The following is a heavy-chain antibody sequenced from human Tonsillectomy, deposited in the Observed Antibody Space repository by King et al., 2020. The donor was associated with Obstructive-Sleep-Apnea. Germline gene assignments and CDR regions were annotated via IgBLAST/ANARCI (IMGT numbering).Heavy chain of an antibody. J-gene: IGHJ4*02. CDR3: ASRIAAAVPRY. D-gene: IGHD6-13*01. Sequence: VQLVESGGGLVQPGGSLRLSCAASGFTFSSYAMSWVRQAPGKGREWVSSLNNSGGNTYYADSVKGRFTISRDNSENTLSLQMNILRAEDTAVYYCASRIAAAVPRYWGQGTLVTVSS. CDR2: LNNSGGNT. CDR1: GFTFSSYA. V-gene: IGHV3-23*04.